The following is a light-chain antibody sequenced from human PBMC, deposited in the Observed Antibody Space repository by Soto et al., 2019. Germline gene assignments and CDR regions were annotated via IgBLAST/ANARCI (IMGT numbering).Light chain of an antibody. J-gene: IGKJ1*01. Sequence: DVVMTQSPLSLPVTLGQPASISCRSNQSLVYGDGNTYLNWVQQRPGQSQRRLIYKLSNRDSRVPERLSGSGSGDDFSLKSSRVEAEGVGGYDCMKGRRMPPTFGQATKVEIK. CDR1: QSLVYGDGNTY. V-gene: IGKV2-30*01. CDR3: MKGRRMPPT. CDR2: KLS.